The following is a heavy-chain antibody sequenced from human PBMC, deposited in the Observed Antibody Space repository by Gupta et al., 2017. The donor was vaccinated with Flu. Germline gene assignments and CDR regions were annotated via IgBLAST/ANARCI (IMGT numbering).Heavy chain of an antibody. CDR2: ISSSSSYI. V-gene: IGHV3-21*01. J-gene: IGHJ4*02. Sequence: EVQLVESGGGLVKPGGSLRLSCAASGFTFSSYSMNWVRQAPGKGLEWVSSISSSSSYIYYADSVKGRFTISRDNAKNSLYLQMNSLRAEDTAVYYCAREYSSSSSYFDYWGQGTLVTVSS. CDR1: GFTFSSYS. D-gene: IGHD6-6*01. CDR3: AREYSSSSSYFDY.